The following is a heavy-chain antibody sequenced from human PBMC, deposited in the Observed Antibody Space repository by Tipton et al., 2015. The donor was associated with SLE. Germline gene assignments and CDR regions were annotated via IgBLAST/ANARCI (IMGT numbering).Heavy chain of an antibody. D-gene: IGHD3-16*02. J-gene: IGHJ4*02. CDR3: TKGHIGGTYRSYYFDY. Sequence: GSLRLSCVDSGFDFSYYYMSWIRQAPGKGLEWVSYISSNGNAMYYAASVRGRFTISRDNAKNFLYLQMNSLRAEDTALYYCTKGHIGGTYRSYYFDYWGQGTLVTVSS. CDR1: GFDFSYYY. CDR2: ISSNGNAM. V-gene: IGHV3-11*01.